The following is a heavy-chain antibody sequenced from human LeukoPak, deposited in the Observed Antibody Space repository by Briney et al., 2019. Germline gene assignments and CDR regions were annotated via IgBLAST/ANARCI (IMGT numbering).Heavy chain of an antibody. Sequence: SETLSLTCTVSGGSISSYYWSWIRQPPGKGLEWIGYIYYSGSTNYNPSLKSRVTISVDTSKNQFSLKLSSVTASDTAVYYWARGQSSCWFYYYYGMDVWGQGTTVTVSS. CDR1: GGSISSYY. V-gene: IGHV4-59*01. J-gene: IGHJ6*02. D-gene: IGHD6-19*01. CDR3: ARGQSSCWFYYYYGMDV. CDR2: IYYSGST.